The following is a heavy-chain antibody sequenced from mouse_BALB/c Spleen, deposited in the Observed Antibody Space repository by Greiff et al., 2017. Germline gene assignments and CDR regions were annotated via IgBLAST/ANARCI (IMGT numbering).Heavy chain of an antibody. J-gene: IGHJ2*01. V-gene: IGHV5-6-2*01. D-gene: IGHD1-1*01. Sequence: EVKLVESGGGLVKLGGSLKLSCAASGFTFSSYYMSWVRQTPEKRLELVAAINSNGGSTYYPDTVKGRFTISRDNAKNILYLQMSSLRSEDTAMYYCARSGSRGGDYWGQGTTLTVSS. CDR3: ARSGSRGGDY. CDR1: GFTFSSYY. CDR2: INSNGGST.